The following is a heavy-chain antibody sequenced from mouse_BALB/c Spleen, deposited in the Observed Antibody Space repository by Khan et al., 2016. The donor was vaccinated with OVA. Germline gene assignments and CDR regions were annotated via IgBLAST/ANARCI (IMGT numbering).Heavy chain of an antibody. CDR1: GYTFTSYT. CDR3: VRDGAYHRNDGWFAY. J-gene: IGHJ3*01. D-gene: IGHD2-14*01. Sequence: VQLQQSGAELARPGASVKMSCKASGYTFTSYTIHWIKLRPGQGLEWIGFINPSNGYTNYNQKFKDKATLTADKSSTTVYMQLSSLTSDDSAVNNWVRDGAYHRNDGWFAYWGQGTLVTVSA. V-gene: IGHV1-4*01. CDR2: INPSNGYT.